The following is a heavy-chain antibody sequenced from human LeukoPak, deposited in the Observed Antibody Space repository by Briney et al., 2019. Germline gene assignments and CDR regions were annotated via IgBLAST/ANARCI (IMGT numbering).Heavy chain of an antibody. CDR3: ARVSIGIAAAGTGDPSFDY. CDR1: GGSISSSSYY. D-gene: IGHD6-13*01. V-gene: IGHV4-39*07. J-gene: IGHJ4*02. Sequence: SETLSLTCTVSGGSISSSSYYWGWIRQPPGKGLEWIGSIYYSGSTYYNPSLKSRVTISVDTSKNQFSLKLSSVTAADTAVYYCARVSIGIAAAGTGDPSFDYWGQGTLVTVSS. CDR2: IYYSGST.